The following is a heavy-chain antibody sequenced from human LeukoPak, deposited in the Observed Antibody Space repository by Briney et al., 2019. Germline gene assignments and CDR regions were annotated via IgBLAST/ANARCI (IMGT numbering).Heavy chain of an antibody. J-gene: IGHJ6*02. CDR3: ARGVYYYDSSGYYDYYYYGMDV. V-gene: IGHV1-18*01. CDR1: GYTFTSYG. CDR2: ISAYNGNT. D-gene: IGHD3-22*01. Sequence: GASVKVSCKASGYTFTSYGISWVRQAPGQGLEGMGWISAYNGNTNYAQKLQGRVTMTTDTSTSTAYMELRSLRSDDTAVYYCARGVYYYDSSGYYDYYYYGMDVWGQGTTVTVSS.